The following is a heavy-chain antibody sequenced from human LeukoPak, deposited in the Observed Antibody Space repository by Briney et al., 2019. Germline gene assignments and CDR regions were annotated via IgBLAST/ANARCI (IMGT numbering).Heavy chain of an antibody. CDR2: IYSGGST. J-gene: IGHJ4*02. D-gene: IGHD6-13*01. Sequence: GGSLRLSCAASGFTVSSNYMSWVRQAPGKGLEWVSVIYSGGSTYYADSVKGRFTISRDNSKNTLYLQMNSLRAEDTAVYYCARSLSGLYSSSWYYFDYWGQGTLVPVSS. V-gene: IGHV3-53*01. CDR3: ARSLSGLYSSSWYYFDY. CDR1: GFTVSSNY.